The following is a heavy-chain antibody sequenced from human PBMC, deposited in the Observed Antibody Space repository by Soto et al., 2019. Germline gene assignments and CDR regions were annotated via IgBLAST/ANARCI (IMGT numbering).Heavy chain of an antibody. CDR1: GGSVSSGSYY. CDR2: IYYSGST. D-gene: IGHD3-16*01. J-gene: IGHJ5*02. CDR3: PLPMGGSGGFWFDP. V-gene: IGHV4-61*01. Sequence: QVQLQESGPGLVKPSETLSLTCTVSGGSVSSGSYYWSWIRQPPGKGLEWIGYIYYSGSTNYNPSLKSRVTISVDTSKTQFSLKLSSVTAADTAVYYCPLPMGGSGGFWFDPGGQGTLSTVSS.